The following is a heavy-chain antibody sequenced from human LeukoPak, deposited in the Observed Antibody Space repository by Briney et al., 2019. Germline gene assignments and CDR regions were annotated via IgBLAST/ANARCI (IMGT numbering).Heavy chain of an antibody. J-gene: IGHJ4*02. V-gene: IGHV3-74*01. CDR1: GFTFSSYW. CDR3: TRGEYGVAAAGSNY. CDR2: INTDGRTT. D-gene: IGHD6-13*01. Sequence: GGSLRLSCAASGFTFSSYWMHWVRQAPGKGLVWVSRINTDGRTTTYADSVKGRFTISRDNAKNSLFLQMHSLRAEDTAVYYCTRGEYGVAAAGSNYWGQGPLVTVSS.